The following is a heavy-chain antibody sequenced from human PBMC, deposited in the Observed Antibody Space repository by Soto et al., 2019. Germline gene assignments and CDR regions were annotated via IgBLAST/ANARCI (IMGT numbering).Heavy chain of an antibody. V-gene: IGHV1-2*04. J-gene: IGHJ4*02. CDR2: INPNSGGT. CDR1: GYTFIDYY. D-gene: IGHD2-2*02. Sequence: QVQLVQSGAEVKKPGDSVKVSCTASGYTFIDYYVHWVRQAPGQGLEWMGWINPNSGGTNYAQNFQGWVTMTRDTSISTAYMEVNRLRSDDTAVYYCARARRNCSGPTCYTDFDYWGQGTLVTVSS. CDR3: ARARRNCSGPTCYTDFDY.